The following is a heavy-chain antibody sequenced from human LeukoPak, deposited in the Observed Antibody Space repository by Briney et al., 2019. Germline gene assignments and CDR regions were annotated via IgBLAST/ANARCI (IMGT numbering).Heavy chain of an antibody. Sequence: ASETLSLTCAVYGGSFSGYYWSWIRQPPGKGLEWIGEINHSGSTNYNPSLKSRVTISVDTSKNQFSLKLSSVTAADTAVYYCARATLELGWFDPWGQGTLVTVSS. V-gene: IGHV4-34*09. CDR3: ARATLELGWFDP. J-gene: IGHJ5*02. D-gene: IGHD3-3*01. CDR1: GGSFSGYY. CDR2: INHSGST.